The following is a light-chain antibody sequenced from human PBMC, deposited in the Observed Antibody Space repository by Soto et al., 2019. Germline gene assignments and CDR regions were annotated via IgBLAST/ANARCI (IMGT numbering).Light chain of an antibody. CDR2: AAS. V-gene: IGKV3-20*01. Sequence: EIVLTQSPGTRSLSPGERATLSCRASQDISRYYLAWYQQKPGQTPRLLIYAASSRATGIPDRFSGGWSGTDFTLTISRLEPEDFAVYYCQQYRNSRAFGQGTRVEIK. CDR3: QQYRNSRA. CDR1: QDISRYY. J-gene: IGKJ1*01.